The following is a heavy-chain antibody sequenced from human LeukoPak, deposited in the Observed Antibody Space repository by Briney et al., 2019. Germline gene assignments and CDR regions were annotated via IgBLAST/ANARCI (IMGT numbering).Heavy chain of an antibody. J-gene: IGHJ4*02. CDR2: INTNTGNP. CDR1: GYTLTRYA. V-gene: IGHV7-4-1*02. D-gene: IGHD3-10*01. CDR3: ARKGYYGSGSFYNY. Sequence: ASVKVSCKASGYTLTRYAMNWVRQAPGQGLEWMGWINTNTGNPTYDQGFTGRFVFSLDTSVSTAYLQISSLKAEDTAVYYCARKGYYGSGSFYNYWGQGTLVTVSS.